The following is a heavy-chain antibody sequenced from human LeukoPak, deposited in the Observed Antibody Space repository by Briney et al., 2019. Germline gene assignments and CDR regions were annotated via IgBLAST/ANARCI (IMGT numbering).Heavy chain of an antibody. CDR2: ISFDGTIK. J-gene: IGHJ5*02. D-gene: IGHD3/OR15-3a*01. CDR3: ARDMLFGESVYNWFDP. V-gene: IGHV3-30-3*01. Sequence: PGGSLRLSCAASGFILSPYSMHWVRQAPGKGLEWVAVISFDGTIKYYGDSVNGRFTISRDNAKNTLYPQMNSLRGEDTAVYYCARDMLFGESVYNWFDPWGQGTLVTVSS. CDR1: GFILSPYS.